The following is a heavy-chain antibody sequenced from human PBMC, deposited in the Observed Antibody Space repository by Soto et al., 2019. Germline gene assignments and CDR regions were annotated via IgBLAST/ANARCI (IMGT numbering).Heavy chain of an antibody. Sequence: GASVKVSCKASGYTFTSYYMHWVRQAPGQGLEWMGIINPSGGSTSYAQKFQGRVTMTRDTSTSTVYMELSSLRSEDTAVYYCARTPLTTEKYNWFDPWGQGTLVTVSS. CDR3: ARTPLTTEKYNWFDP. V-gene: IGHV1-46*01. CDR2: INPSGGST. J-gene: IGHJ5*02. CDR1: GYTFTSYY. D-gene: IGHD4-17*01.